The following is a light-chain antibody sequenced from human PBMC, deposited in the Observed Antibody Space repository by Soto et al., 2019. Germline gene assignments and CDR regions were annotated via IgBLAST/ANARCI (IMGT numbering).Light chain of an antibody. V-gene: IGKV1-5*03. J-gene: IGKJ1*01. CDR3: QEFHSSSQT. Sequence: DIRMTQSPSTLSASLGDRVTISCRASRNIDSWLAWYQQRPGGIPQLLIYSASNLQNGVPSRFSGSGSGTDFTLTINGLQPDDFATYYCQEFHSSSQTFGQGTRVDMK. CDR2: SAS. CDR1: RNIDSW.